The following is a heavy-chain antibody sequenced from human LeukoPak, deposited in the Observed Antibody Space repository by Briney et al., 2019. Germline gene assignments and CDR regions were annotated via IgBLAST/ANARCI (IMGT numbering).Heavy chain of an antibody. CDR3: AKDGGDSTTSRGY. Sequence: GGSLRLSCAASGFTFSSYAMSWVRQAPGKGLEWVSAISGSGGSTYYADSVKGRFTISRDNSKNTLYLQMNSLRPEDTAVYYCAKDGGDSTTSRGYWGQGTLVTVTS. D-gene: IGHD2-2*01. CDR2: ISGSGGST. J-gene: IGHJ4*02. V-gene: IGHV3-23*01. CDR1: GFTFSSYA.